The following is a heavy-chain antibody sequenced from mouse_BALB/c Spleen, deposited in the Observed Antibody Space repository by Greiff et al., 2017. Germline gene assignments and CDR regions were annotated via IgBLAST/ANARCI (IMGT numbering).Heavy chain of an antibody. Sequence: VQLQQSGAELVKPGASVKLSCKASGYTFTSYYMYWVKQRPGQGLEWIGEINPSNGGTNFNEKFKSKATLTVDKSSSTAYMQLSSLTSEDSAVYYCTRYYGSSYDYWYFDVWGAGTTVTVSS. CDR1: GYTFTSYY. V-gene: IGHV1S81*02. J-gene: IGHJ1*01. D-gene: IGHD1-1*01. CDR3: TRYYGSSYDYWYFDV. CDR2: INPSNGGT.